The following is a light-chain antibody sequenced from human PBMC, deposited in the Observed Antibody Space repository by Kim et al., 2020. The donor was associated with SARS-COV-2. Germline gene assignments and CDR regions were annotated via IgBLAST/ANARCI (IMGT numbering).Light chain of an antibody. CDR3: FSYSTANTLV. Sequence: QSITISCSAISSDARYYNYVSWYQQHPGKAPKLMIYDASNRPSGVSNRFSGSKSANTASLTISGLLSEDEADYYCFSYSTANTLVFGGGTQLTVL. CDR2: DAS. J-gene: IGLJ2*01. CDR1: SSDARYYNY. V-gene: IGLV2-14*03.